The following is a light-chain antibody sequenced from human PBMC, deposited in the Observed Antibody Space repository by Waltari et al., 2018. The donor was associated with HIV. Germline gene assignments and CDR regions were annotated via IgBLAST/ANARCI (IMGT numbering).Light chain of an antibody. V-gene: IGLV1-44*01. J-gene: IGLJ2*01. Sequence: SVLTQPPSASGTPGQRVTISCSGSSSNIGSNTVNWYQQLPGTAPKLLIYSNNQRPSGVPDRFSGSKSGTSASLAISGLQSEDEADYYCAAWDDSLNAVVFGGGTKLTVL. CDR2: SNN. CDR1: SSNIGSNT. CDR3: AAWDDSLNAVV.